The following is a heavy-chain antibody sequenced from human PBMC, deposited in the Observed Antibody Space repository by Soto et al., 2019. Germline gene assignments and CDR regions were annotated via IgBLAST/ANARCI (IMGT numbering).Heavy chain of an antibody. J-gene: IGHJ5*02. V-gene: IGHV6-1*01. CDR2: TYYRSRFFS. CDR3: VRDRYSSSGWFDP. D-gene: IGHD3-10*01. CDR1: WYSVSSYSAA. Sequence: SQTLSLTCAIPWYSVSSYSAACNWIRQSPSGGLEWLGRTYYRSRFFSDYAESVKSRIIINPDTSKNQFSLQLKSVTPEDTAVYYCVRDRYSSSGWFDPWGQGTPVTVSS.